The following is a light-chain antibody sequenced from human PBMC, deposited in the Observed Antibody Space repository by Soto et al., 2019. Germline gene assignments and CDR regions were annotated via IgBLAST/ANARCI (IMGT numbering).Light chain of an antibody. V-gene: IGKV3-20*01. CDR2: GAS. Sequence: EIVLTQSPGTLSLSPGERATLSCRASQSVSDTYLAWYQQKPGQPPRLLIYGASNRATGIPDRFSGSGSGTDFTLTGSRLEPEYFAVYYCQFGTLVWTFGKGTKVEIK. J-gene: IGKJ1*01. CDR1: QSVSDTY. CDR3: QFGTLVWT.